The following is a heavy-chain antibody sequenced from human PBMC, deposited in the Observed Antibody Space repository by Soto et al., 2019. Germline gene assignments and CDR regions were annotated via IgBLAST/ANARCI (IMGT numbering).Heavy chain of an antibody. Sequence: GGSLRLSCAASGFTFSDYYMSWIRQAPGKGLEWVSYISSSSSYTNYADSVKGRFTISRDNAKNSLYLQMNSLRAEDTAVYYCARAGVRGHDFWSGYYFDVWGQGTLVTVSS. CDR3: ARAGVRGHDFWSGYYFDV. V-gene: IGHV3-11*06. CDR1: GFTFSDYY. J-gene: IGHJ4*02. CDR2: ISSSSSYT. D-gene: IGHD3-3*01.